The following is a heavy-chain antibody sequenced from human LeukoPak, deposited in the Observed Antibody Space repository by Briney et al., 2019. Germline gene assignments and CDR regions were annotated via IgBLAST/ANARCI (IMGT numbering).Heavy chain of an antibody. CDR3: TTPKSYYYYYMDV. V-gene: IGHV3-15*01. Sequence: GGSLRLSCAASGFTFSNAWMSWVRQAPGKGLEWVGRIKSKTDGGTTDYAAPVKGGFTISRDDSKNTLYLQMNSLKTEDTAVYYCTTPKSYYYYYMDVWGKGTTVTVSS. CDR2: IKSKTDGGTT. CDR1: GFTFSNAW. J-gene: IGHJ6*03.